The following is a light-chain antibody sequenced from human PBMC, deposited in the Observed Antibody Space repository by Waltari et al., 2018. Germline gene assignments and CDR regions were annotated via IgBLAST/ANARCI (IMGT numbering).Light chain of an antibody. Sequence: DVVMTQSPLSLPVTLGQPASISCRSSQSLVYSDGNTYLNWFQQRPGQSTRGLIYKVSNRDSGVPDRVSGSGSVTDFTLKISRVEAEDVGVYYGMQGTHWPPTWTFGQGTKVEIK. CDR3: MQGTHWPPTWT. V-gene: IGKV2-30*01. CDR1: QSLVYSDGNTY. J-gene: IGKJ1*01. CDR2: KVS.